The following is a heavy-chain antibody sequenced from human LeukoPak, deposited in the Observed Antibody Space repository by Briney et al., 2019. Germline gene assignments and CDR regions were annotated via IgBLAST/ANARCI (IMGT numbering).Heavy chain of an antibody. Sequence: SETLSLTCTVSGGSISSSSYYWGWIRQPPGKGLEWIGSIYYSGSTYYNPSLKSRVTISVDTSKNQFSLKLSSVTAADTAVYYCARVEYSSGWSLNYYYYGMDVWGQGTTATVSS. CDR2: IYYSGST. V-gene: IGHV4-39*01. CDR3: ARVEYSSGWSLNYYYYGMDV. D-gene: IGHD6-19*01. J-gene: IGHJ6*02. CDR1: GGSISSSSYY.